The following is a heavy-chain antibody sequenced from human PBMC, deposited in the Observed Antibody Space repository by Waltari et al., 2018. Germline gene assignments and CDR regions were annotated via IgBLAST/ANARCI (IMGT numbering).Heavy chain of an antibody. J-gene: IGHJ2*01. Sequence: QVQLQQWGAGLLKPSETLSLTCAVYGGSFSGYYWSWIRQPPGKGLEWIGEINHSGSTNYNPSLKSRVTISVDTSKNQFSLKLSSVTAADTAVYYCARGFYYDSSGYYSLLSSWYFDLWGRGTLVTVSS. V-gene: IGHV4-34*01. D-gene: IGHD3-22*01. CDR3: ARGFYYDSSGYYSLLSSWYFDL. CDR2: INHSGST. CDR1: GGSFSGYY.